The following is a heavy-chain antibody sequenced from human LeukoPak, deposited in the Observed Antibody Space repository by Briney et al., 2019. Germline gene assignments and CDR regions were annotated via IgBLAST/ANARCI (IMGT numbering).Heavy chain of an antibody. V-gene: IGHV4-38-2*02. CDR1: DYSISSSYY. CDR2: IYHSGST. J-gene: IGHJ4*02. CDR3: ARVGDYSSSWYDLLYFDS. D-gene: IGHD6-13*01. Sequence: PSETLSLTCTVSDYSISSSYYWGWIRQPPGKGLEWFGIIYHSGSTYYNPSLKSRVTISVDTSKNQFSLKLSSVTAADTAVYYCARVGDYSSSWYDLLYFDSWGPGTPVTVSS.